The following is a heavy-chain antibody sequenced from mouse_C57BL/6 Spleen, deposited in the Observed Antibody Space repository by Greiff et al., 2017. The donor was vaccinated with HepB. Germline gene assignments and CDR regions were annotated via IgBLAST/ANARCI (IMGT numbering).Heavy chain of an antibody. CDR2: IDPEDGET. D-gene: IGHD2-5*01. CDR3: ASSYYSNPYAMDY. V-gene: IGHV14-2*01. CDR1: GFNIKDYY. Sequence: EVQLKESGAELVKPGASVKLSCTASGFNIKDYYMHWVKQRTEQGLEWIGRIDPEDGETKYAPKFQGKATITADTSSNTAYLQLSSLTSEDTAVYYCASSYYSNPYAMDYWGQGTSVTVSS. J-gene: IGHJ4*01.